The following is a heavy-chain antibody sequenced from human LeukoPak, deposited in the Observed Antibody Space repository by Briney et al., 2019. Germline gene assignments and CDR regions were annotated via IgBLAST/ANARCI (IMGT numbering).Heavy chain of an antibody. CDR3: ARSRYYYGSGSYFLNWFDP. D-gene: IGHD3-10*01. CDR2: INPNSGGT. Sequence: ASVKVSCKASGYTFTGYYMHWVRQAPGQGLEWVGRINPNSGGTNYAQKFQGRVTMTRDTSISTAYMELSRLRSDDTAVYYCARSRYYYGSGSYFLNWFDPWGQGTLVTVSS. J-gene: IGHJ5*02. CDR1: GYTFTGYY. V-gene: IGHV1-2*06.